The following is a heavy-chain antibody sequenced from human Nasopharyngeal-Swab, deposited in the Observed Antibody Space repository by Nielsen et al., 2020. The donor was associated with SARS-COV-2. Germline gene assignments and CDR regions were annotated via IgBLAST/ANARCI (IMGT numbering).Heavy chain of an antibody. Sequence: PGKGLEWIGVINHSGSTHYHPSLKSRVTLSEHTSNNQFPLKLSSVTAADTAVYYCARNARVTMFRGVIINARAWFDPWGQGTLVTVSS. CDR2: INHSGST. J-gene: IGHJ5*02. V-gene: IGHV4-34*01. D-gene: IGHD3-10*01. CDR3: ARNARVTMFRGVIINARAWFDP.